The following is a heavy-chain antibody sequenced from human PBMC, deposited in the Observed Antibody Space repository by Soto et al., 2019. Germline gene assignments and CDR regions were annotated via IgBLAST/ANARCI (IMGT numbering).Heavy chain of an antibody. V-gene: IGHV3-66*04. Sequence: GSLRLSCAASGFTVSNNYMSWVRQAPGKGLEWVSLIYSGGTTYYADSVKARFTISRDNSKNTLNLQMNSLRAEDTAVYYCARHGTGDYGDSYYYHGMDVWGQGTTVTVSS. J-gene: IGHJ6*02. CDR1: GFTVSNNY. CDR2: IYSGGTT. CDR3: ARHGTGDYGDSYYYHGMDV. D-gene: IGHD4-17*01.